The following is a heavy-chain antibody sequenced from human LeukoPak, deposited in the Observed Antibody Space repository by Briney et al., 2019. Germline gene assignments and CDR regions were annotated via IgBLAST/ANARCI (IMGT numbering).Heavy chain of an antibody. CDR1: GFAFSNFA. V-gene: IGHV3-30*14. D-gene: IGHD1-1*01. J-gene: IGHJ3*02. CDR2: VSYEGTIK. Sequence: GGSLRLSCAASGFAFSNFAMHWVRQAPGKGLEWVTVVSYEGTIKYYSDSAKGRFTISRDNSNSLISLQMNDLTTEDTAVYYCARGHNFDGHAFDMWGHGTMVTVSS. CDR3: ARGHNFDGHAFDM.